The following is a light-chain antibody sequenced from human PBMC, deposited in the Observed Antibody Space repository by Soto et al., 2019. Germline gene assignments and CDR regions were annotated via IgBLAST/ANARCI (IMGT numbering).Light chain of an antibody. CDR3: SSYTSTTTRV. V-gene: IGLV2-14*03. CDR1: SSDVGGYNY. J-gene: IGLJ1*01. CDR2: EVS. Sequence: QSVLAQPASVSGSPGQSITISCTGTSSDVGGYNYVSWYQQHPGKGPKLMIYEVSNRPSGVSNRFSGSKSGKTATLTISGLQAEDEADYYCSSYTSTTTRVFGTGTKV.